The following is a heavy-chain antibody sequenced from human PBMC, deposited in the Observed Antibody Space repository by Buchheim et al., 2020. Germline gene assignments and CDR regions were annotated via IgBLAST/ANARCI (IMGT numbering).Heavy chain of an antibody. V-gene: IGHV3-66*02. J-gene: IGHJ6*02. CDR3: ARDTMDV. CDR1: GFTVISNY. Sequence: EVQLVESGGGLVQPGGSLRLSCAASGFTVISNYMTWVRQAPGKGLEWVSIFYSGGSTYYADSVKGRFTISRDTSKNTIFLQMNSLRTEDTAVYYCARDTMDVWGQGTT. D-gene: IGHD5-18*01. CDR2: FYSGGST.